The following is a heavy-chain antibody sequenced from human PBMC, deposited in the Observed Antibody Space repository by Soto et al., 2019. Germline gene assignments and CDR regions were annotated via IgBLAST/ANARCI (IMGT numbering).Heavy chain of an antibody. CDR2: ISSSSSTI. D-gene: IGHD2-2*01. CDR1: GFTFSSYS. J-gene: IGHJ6*02. Sequence: EVQLVESGGGLVQPGGSLRLSCAASGFTFSSYSMNWVRQAPGKGLEWVSYISSSSSTIYYADSVKGRFTISRDNAKNSLYLQMNSLRDEDTAVYYCARERGYCISTSCYAPYYYYYGMDVWGQGTTVTVSS. CDR3: ARERGYCISTSCYAPYYYYYGMDV. V-gene: IGHV3-48*02.